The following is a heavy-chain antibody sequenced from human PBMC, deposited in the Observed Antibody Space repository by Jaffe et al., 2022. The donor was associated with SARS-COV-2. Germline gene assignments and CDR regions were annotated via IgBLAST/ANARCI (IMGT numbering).Heavy chain of an antibody. V-gene: IGHV3-7*01. D-gene: IGHD3-9*01. CDR1: GFTFSSYW. CDR2: IKQDGSEK. Sequence: EVQLVESGGGLVQPGGSLRLSCAASGFTFSSYWMSWVRQAPGKGLEWVANIKQDGSEKYYVDSVKGRFTISRDNAKNSLYLQMNSLRAEDTAVYYCAREEQLRYFDWLLPPNYYYYGMDVWGQGTTVTVSS. CDR3: AREEQLRYFDWLLPPNYYYYGMDV. J-gene: IGHJ6*02.